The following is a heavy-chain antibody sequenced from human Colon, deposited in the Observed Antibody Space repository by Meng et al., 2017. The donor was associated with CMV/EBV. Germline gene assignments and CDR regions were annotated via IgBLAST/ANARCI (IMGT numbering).Heavy chain of an antibody. J-gene: IGHJ4*02. CDR1: RFSFSSFA. V-gene: IGHV3-23*01. CDR2: ISGSGDTT. D-gene: IGHD3-3*01. Sequence: GGSLRLSCAASRFSFSSFAMSWVRQAPGKGLEWVSGISGSGDTTNYGDSVKGRFTISRDNSKNTLYLQMNSLRAEDTAVYYCAKALTLWSGYIGHFFDSWGQGRLVTV. CDR3: AKALTLWSGYIGHFFDS.